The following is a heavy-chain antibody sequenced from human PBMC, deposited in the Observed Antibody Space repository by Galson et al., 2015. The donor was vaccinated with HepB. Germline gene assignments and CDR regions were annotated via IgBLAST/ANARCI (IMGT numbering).Heavy chain of an antibody. V-gene: IGHV3-64D*06. D-gene: IGHD6-19*01. CDR3: VGDSPLEVPGVFDH. J-gene: IGHJ4*02. CDR2: ISGDGRSP. CDR1: GFSFSSYA. Sequence: LRLSCAASGFSFSSYAMHWVRQAPGKGLAYVSAISGDGRSPYYADSVRGRFIVSRDNSKNTVYLQMSSLRTEDTAVYYCVGDSPLEVPGVFDHWGQGTLVTVS.